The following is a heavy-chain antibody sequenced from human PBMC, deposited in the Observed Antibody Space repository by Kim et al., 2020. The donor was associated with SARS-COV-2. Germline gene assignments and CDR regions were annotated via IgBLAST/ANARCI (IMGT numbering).Heavy chain of an antibody. CDR3: ARDVLIRNIVATIDHDYYFDY. CDR1: GFTFSSYG. Sequence: GGSLRLSCAASGFTFSSYGMHWVRQAPGKGLEWVAVIWYDGSNKYYADSVKGRFTISRDNSKNTLYLQMNSLRAEDTAVYYCARDVLIRNIVATIDHDYYFDYWGQGTLVTVSS. D-gene: IGHD5-12*01. V-gene: IGHV3-33*01. CDR2: IWYDGSNK. J-gene: IGHJ4*02.